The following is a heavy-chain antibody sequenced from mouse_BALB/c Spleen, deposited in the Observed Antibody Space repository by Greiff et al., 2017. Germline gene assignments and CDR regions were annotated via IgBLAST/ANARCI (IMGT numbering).Heavy chain of an antibody. CDR3: ARWLLLYAMDY. V-gene: IGHV3-2*02. D-gene: IGHD2-3*01. CDR2: ISYSGST. Sequence: EVQLQQSGPGLVKPSQSLSLTCTVTGYSITSDYAWNWIRQFPGNKLEWMGYISYSGSTSYNPSLKSRISITRDTSKNQFFLQLNSVTTEDTATYYCARWLLLYAMDYWGQGTSVTVSS. CDR1: GYSITSDYA. J-gene: IGHJ4*01.